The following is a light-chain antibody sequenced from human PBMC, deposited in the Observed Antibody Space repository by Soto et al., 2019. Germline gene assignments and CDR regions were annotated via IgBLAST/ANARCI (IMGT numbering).Light chain of an antibody. Sequence: QSALTQPASVSGSPGQSITIPCTGTSSDIGNYNYVSWYQQHPPGKAPKLMFYDVSTRPSGVSIRFSGSKSGNTASLTISGLQAEDEAVYYCTSYTIGTTRVFGGGTKLTVL. V-gene: IGLV2-14*03. CDR3: TSYTIGTTRV. CDR1: SSDIGNYNY. CDR2: DVS. J-gene: IGLJ3*02.